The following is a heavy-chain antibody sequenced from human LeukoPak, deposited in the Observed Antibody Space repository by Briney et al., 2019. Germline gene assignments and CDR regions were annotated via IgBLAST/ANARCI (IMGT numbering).Heavy chain of an antibody. CDR1: GFTFSSYS. J-gene: IGHJ6*02. V-gene: IGHV3-21*01. Sequence: PGGSLRLPCAASGFTFSSYSMTWVRQAPGKGVEWVSSISSSSSYIYYADSVKGRFTISRDNAKNSLYLQMNSLRAEDTAVYYCARDMVRGVIISGMDVWGQGTTVTVSS. CDR3: ARDMVRGVIISGMDV. D-gene: IGHD3-10*01. CDR2: ISSSSSYI.